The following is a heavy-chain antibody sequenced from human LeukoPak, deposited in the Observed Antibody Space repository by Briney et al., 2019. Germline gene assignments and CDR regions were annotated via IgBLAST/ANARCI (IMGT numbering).Heavy chain of an antibody. CDR1: GYTLTELS. D-gene: IGHD6-13*01. V-gene: IGHV1-24*01. J-gene: IGHJ4*02. Sequence: ASVKVSCKVSGYTLTELSMRWVRQAPGKGLEWMGGFDPEDGETIYAQRFQGRVTMTEDTSTDTAYMELSSLRSEDTAVYYCATAGYSSSWPTFDYWGQGTLVTVSS. CDR3: ATAGYSSSWPTFDY. CDR2: FDPEDGET.